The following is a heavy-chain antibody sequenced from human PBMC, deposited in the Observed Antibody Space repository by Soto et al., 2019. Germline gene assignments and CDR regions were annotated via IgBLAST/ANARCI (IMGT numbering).Heavy chain of an antibody. Sequence: PSETLSLTCAVSGGSINSGDYYWSWIRQPPGKGLEWIGYIYYSGSTYYNPSLKSRVTISLDTSKNHFSLKLTSVTAADTAVYYWARVATSSSWDFDYWGQGTLVTVSS. CDR3: ARVATSSSWDFDY. CDR1: GGSINSGDYY. D-gene: IGHD6-13*01. CDR2: IYYSGST. J-gene: IGHJ4*02. V-gene: IGHV4-30-4*01.